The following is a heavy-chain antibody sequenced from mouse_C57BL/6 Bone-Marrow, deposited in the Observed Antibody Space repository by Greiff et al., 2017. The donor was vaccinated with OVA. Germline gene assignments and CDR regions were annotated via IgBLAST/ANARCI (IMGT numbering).Heavy chain of an antibody. CDR2: IYPRSGNT. D-gene: IGHD2-4*01. CDR1: GYTFTSYG. J-gene: IGHJ3*01. Sequence: QVQLQQPGAELARPGASVKLSCKASGYTFTSYGISWVKQRTGQGLEWIGEIYPRSGNTYYNEKFKGKATLTADKSSSTAYMELRSLTSEDSAVYFCARGGYYDYDVGFAYWGQGNLVTVSA. CDR3: ARGGYYDYDVGFAY. V-gene: IGHV1-81*01.